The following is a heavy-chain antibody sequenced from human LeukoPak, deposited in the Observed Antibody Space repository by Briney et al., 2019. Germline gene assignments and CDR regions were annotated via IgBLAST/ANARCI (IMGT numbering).Heavy chain of an antibody. Sequence: ASVKVSCKASGYTFTGYYMHWVRQAPGHGLEWVGWINPNSGGTNYEQKFQGRVTMTRDTDISTAYMELSRLRSDDTAVYYCAREDTYYYDSSGSGGFDYWGLGTLVTVSS. CDR3: AREDTYYYDSSGSGGFDY. J-gene: IGHJ4*02. CDR1: GYTFTGYY. D-gene: IGHD3-22*01. CDR2: INPNSGGT. V-gene: IGHV1-2*02.